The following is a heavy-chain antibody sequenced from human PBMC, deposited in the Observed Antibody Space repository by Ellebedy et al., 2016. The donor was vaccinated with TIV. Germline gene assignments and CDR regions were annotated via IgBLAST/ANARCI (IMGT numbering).Heavy chain of an antibody. CDR3: ARGVNWFDP. CDR1: GYTFTSYD. J-gene: IGHJ5*02. Sequence: ASVKVSXXASGYTFTSYDINWVRQATGQGLEWTGWMNPNSGNTGYAQKFQGRVTMTRNTSISTAYMELSSLRSEDTAVYYCARGVNWFDPWGQGTLVTVSS. V-gene: IGHV1-8*01. CDR2: MNPNSGNT.